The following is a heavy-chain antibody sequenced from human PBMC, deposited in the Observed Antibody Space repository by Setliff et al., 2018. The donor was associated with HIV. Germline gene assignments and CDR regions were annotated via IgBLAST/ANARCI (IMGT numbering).Heavy chain of an antibody. V-gene: IGHV3-21*01. Sequence: SLRLSCAASGFTFSRYSMNWVRQAPGKGLEWVSSISSTSSYIYYGDSLKSRSTVSRDNAKNSLFLQMNSLRAEDTAVYYCTRDSALESFRPFSYGSSFGMGVWGQGTTVTVSS. CDR1: GFTFSRYS. CDR2: ISSTSSYI. CDR3: TRDSALESFRPFSYGSSFGMGV. J-gene: IGHJ6*02. D-gene: IGHD5-18*01.